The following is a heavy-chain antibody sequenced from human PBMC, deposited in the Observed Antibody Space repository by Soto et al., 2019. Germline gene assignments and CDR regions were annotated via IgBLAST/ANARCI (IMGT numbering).Heavy chain of an antibody. CDR3: ARGAGFSYASTWFDI. D-gene: IGHD5-18*01. J-gene: IGHJ5*02. V-gene: IGHV4-61*03. CDR2: IYYTGST. Sequence: QVQLQESGPGLVKPSETLSLTCTVFGASVSSGTYYWSWIRQAPGKGLAWVGHIYYTGSTNYNPSLNNRVTISVDTSKNHFSLQLTSVTAADTAVYYCARGAGFSYASTWFDIWGQGTLVTVSS. CDR1: GASVSSGTYY.